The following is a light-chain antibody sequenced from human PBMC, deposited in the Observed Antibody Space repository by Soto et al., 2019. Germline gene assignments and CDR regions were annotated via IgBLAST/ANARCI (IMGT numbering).Light chain of an antibody. Sequence: DIQMTQSPSTLSASVGVRVTITCRASRDISTWLAWYQQKPGKAPKVLIYEASNLESGVPSRFSGSGSGTEFTLTISSLQPDDFATYYCQEYSRDFGGGTRVEIK. CDR1: RDISTW. CDR3: QEYSRD. V-gene: IGKV1-5*01. CDR2: EAS. J-gene: IGKJ4*01.